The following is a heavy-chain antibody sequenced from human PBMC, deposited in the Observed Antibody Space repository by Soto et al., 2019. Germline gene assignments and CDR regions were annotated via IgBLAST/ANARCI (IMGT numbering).Heavy chain of an antibody. V-gene: IGHV1-3*01. CDR2: INAGTGNI. D-gene: IGHD3-16*02. Sequence: GASGKVSCKDSGYSFTRYGIHWGRQAPGQGLEWMGWINAGTGNIQYSQKFQGRVTITTVTSASTAYMELSSLRSEDTAVYYCARDRHGHRAYWGRRTLVIVSS. CDR1: GYSFTRYG. J-gene: IGHJ4*02. CDR3: ARDRHGHRAY.